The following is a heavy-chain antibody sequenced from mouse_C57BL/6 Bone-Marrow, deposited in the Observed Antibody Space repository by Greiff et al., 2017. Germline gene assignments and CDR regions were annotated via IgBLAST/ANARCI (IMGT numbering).Heavy chain of an antibody. J-gene: IGHJ1*03. D-gene: IGHD1-1*01. CDR2: ISDGGSYT. CDR1: GFTFSSYA. Sequence: EVQGVESGGGLVKPGGSLKLSCAASGFTFSSYAMSWVRQTPEKRLEWVATISDGGSYTYYPDNVKGRFTISRDNAKNNLYLQMSHLKSEDTAMYYCARGRDYYGSLYWYFDVWGTGTTVTVSS. CDR3: ARGRDYYGSLYWYFDV. V-gene: IGHV5-4*01.